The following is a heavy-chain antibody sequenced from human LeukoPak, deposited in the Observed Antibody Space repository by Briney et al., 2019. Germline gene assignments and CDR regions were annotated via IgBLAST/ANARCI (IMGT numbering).Heavy chain of an antibody. V-gene: IGHV1-2*02. CDR1: GYTFTGYY. CDR2: INPNSGGT. Sequence: GASVKVSCKASGYTFTGYYMHWVRQAPGQGLEWMGWINPNSGGTNYAQKFQGRVTMTRDTSISTAYMELSRLRSGDTAVYYCARVYSSSSGEDYWGQGTLVTVSS. CDR3: ARVYSSSSGEDY. J-gene: IGHJ4*02. D-gene: IGHD6-6*01.